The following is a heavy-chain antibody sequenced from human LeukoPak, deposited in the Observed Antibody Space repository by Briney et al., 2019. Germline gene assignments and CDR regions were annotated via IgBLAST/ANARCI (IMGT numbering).Heavy chain of an antibody. Sequence: ASVKVSCKASGSTFIDYYIHWVRQATGQGLEWMGWMNPNSGNTGYAQKFQGRVTMTRNTSISTAYMELSSLRSEDTAVYYCARAGYYGGNVDYWGQGTLVTVSS. CDR1: GSTFIDYY. V-gene: IGHV1-8*02. J-gene: IGHJ4*02. D-gene: IGHD4-23*01. CDR3: ARAGYYGGNVDY. CDR2: MNPNSGNT.